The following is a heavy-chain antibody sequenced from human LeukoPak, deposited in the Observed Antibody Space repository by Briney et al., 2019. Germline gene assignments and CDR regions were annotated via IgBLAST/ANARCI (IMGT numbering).Heavy chain of an antibody. CDR1: GFTFSSYA. Sequence: PGGSLRLSCAASGFTFSSYAMSWVRQAPGKGLEWVSAISGSGGSTYYADSVKGRFTISRDNAKNSLYLQMNSLRAEDTAVYYCARAMYYYDSSEDYWGQGTLVTVSS. V-gene: IGHV3-23*01. CDR2: ISGSGGST. D-gene: IGHD3-22*01. CDR3: ARAMYYYDSSEDY. J-gene: IGHJ4*02.